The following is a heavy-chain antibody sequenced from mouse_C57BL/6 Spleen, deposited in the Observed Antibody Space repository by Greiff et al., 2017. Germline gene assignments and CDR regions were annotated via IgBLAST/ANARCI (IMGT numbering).Heavy chain of an antibody. CDR1: GFSFNTYA. CDR3: VRGGYYGDFDY. V-gene: IGHV10-1*01. D-gene: IGHD1-1*01. J-gene: IGHJ2*01. CDR2: IRSKSNNYAT. Sequence: GLVQPKGSLKLSCAASGFSFNTYAMNWVRQAPGKGLEWVARIRSKSNNYATYYADSVKDRFTISRDDSESMLYLQMNNLKTEDTAMYYCVRGGYYGDFDYWGQGTTLTVSS.